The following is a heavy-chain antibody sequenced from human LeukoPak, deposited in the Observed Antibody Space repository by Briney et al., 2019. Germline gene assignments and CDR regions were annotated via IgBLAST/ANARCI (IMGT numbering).Heavy chain of an antibody. CDR1: GGSFSGYY. V-gene: IGHV4-34*01. CDR2: INHSGST. CDR3: ARDGPHDFWSGYSYYFDY. D-gene: IGHD3-3*01. Sequence: SETLSLTCAVYGGSFSGYYWSWIRQPPGKGLEWIGEINHSGSTNYNPSLKSRVTISVDTSKNQFSLKLSSVTAADTAVYYCARDGPHDFWSGYSYYFDYWGQGTQVTVSS. J-gene: IGHJ4*02.